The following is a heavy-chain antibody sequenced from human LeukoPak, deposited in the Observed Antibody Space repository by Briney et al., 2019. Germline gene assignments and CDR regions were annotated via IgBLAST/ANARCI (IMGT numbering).Heavy chain of an antibody. D-gene: IGHD6-13*01. V-gene: IGHV3-64D*09. Sequence: PGGSLRLSCSASGFTFRSYGMHWVRQTPGKGLEHVSAISTNGDSTYYGDSVKGRFTISRDNSKNTLFLQMSSLRAEDTAIYYCAKSRSWYHFDYWGQGTLVTVSS. CDR1: GFTFRSYG. CDR2: ISTNGDST. J-gene: IGHJ4*02. CDR3: AKSRSWYHFDY.